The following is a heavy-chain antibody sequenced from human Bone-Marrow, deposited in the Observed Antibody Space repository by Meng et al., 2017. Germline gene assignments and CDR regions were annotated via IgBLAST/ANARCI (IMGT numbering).Heavy chain of an antibody. CDR2: ISGGST. V-gene: IGHV3-38-3*01. D-gene: IGHD3-16*02. J-gene: IGHJ4*02. CDR3: ARQYYDYVWGSYRAEDLDY. CDR1: GFTVSSNE. Sequence: GGSLRLSCAASGFTVSSNEMSWVRQAPGKGLEWVSSISGGSTYYADSRKGRFTISRDNSKNTLHLQMNSLRAEDTAVYYCARQYYDYVWGSYRAEDLDYWGQGTLVTVSS.